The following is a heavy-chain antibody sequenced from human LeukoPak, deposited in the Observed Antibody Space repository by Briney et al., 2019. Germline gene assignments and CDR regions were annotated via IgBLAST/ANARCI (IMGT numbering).Heavy chain of an antibody. CDR3: ARGIAAAGDPDY. Sequence: PGGSLRLSCAASGFTFSSYSMNWARQAPGKGLEWVSSISSSSSYIYYADSVKGRFTISRDNSKNTLYLQMNSLRAEDTAVYYCARGIAAAGDPDYWGQGTLVTVSS. D-gene: IGHD6-13*01. CDR2: ISSSSSYI. V-gene: IGHV3-21*01. J-gene: IGHJ4*02. CDR1: GFTFSSYS.